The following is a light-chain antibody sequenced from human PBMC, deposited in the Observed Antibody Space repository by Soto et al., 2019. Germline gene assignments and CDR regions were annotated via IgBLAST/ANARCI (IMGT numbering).Light chain of an antibody. CDR3: QQYGTSPWT. J-gene: IGKJ1*01. CDR2: GAS. V-gene: IGKV3-20*01. Sequence: EIVLTQSPGTLSLSPGERGTLSCRASQSVSSSYLAWYQQKPGQAPRLLFYGASSRATGTPDRFSGSGSGTDFTLPLNRLEPEDFAVYYCQQYGTSPWTFGKGTKV. CDR1: QSVSSSY.